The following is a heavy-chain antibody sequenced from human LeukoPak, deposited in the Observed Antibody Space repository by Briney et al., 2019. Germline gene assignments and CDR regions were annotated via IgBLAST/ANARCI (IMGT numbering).Heavy chain of an antibody. J-gene: IGHJ4*02. CDR3: ARDRGWFHFDY. Sequence: QPGGSPRLSCAASGFAFGSYWMSWVRQAPGKGLEWVANIKEDGSEKNYVDSVKGRFTISRDNAKNSLYLQMNSLRAEDTAVYYCARDRGWFHFDYWGRGILVTVSS. D-gene: IGHD6-19*01. CDR2: IKEDGSEK. CDR1: GFAFGSYW. V-gene: IGHV3-7*03.